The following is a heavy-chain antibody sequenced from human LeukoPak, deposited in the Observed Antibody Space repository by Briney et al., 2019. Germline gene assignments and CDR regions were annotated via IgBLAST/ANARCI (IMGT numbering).Heavy chain of an antibody. CDR3: AKGGSITIFLNWFDP. Sequence: GGSLRLSCAASGFTFSSYGMHWVRQAPGKGLEWVAFIRYDGSNKYYADSVKGRFTISRDNSKNTLYLHVNSLRAEDTAVYYCAKGGSITIFLNWFDPWGQGTLVTVSS. CDR2: IRYDGSNK. J-gene: IGHJ5*02. D-gene: IGHD3-3*01. V-gene: IGHV3-30*02. CDR1: GFTFSSYG.